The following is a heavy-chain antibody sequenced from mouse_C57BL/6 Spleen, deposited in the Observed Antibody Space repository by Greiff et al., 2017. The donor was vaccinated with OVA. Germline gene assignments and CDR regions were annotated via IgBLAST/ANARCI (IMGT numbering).Heavy chain of an antibody. V-gene: IGHV14-3*01. CDR2: IDPANGNT. D-gene: IGHD1-1*01. CDR3: ARFHYYGSSYPDYYAMDY. J-gene: IGHJ4*01. Sequence: EVKLVESVAELVRPGASVKLSCTASGFNIKNTYMHWVKQRPEQGLEWIGRIDPANGNTKYAPKFQGKATITADTSSNTAYLQLSSLTSEDTAIYYCARFHYYGSSYPDYYAMDYWGQGTSVTVSS. CDR1: GFNIKNTY.